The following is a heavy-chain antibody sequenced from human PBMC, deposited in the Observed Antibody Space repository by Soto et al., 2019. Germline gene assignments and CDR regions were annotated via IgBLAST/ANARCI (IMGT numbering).Heavy chain of an antibody. J-gene: IGHJ5*02. Sequence: TXSLTGTFSGFSIISGDYYGSGIRQPPGKGREWIGCIYYSGSTYYNPSLKSRVTISVDTSKNQFSLKLSSVTAADTAVYYCATIGPRSFAVVRGRRYWLETWGQGTLVTVSS. CDR1: GFSIISGDYY. CDR3: ATIGPRSFAVVRGRRYWLET. V-gene: IGHV4-30-4*01. D-gene: IGHD3-3*01. CDR2: IYYSGST.